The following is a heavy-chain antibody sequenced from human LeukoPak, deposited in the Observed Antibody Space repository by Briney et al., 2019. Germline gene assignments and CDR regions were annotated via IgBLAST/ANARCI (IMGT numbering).Heavy chain of an antibody. CDR1: GGSTSSYY. CDR2: IYYSGST. Sequence: SETPSLTCTVSGGSTSSYYWSWIRQPPGKGLEWIGYIYYSGSTNYNPSLKSRVTISVDTSKNQFSLKLSSVTAADSSASDPGGWFDPWGQGTLVTVSS. CDR3: GGWFDP. V-gene: IGHV4-59*01. D-gene: IGHD6-19*01. J-gene: IGHJ5*02.